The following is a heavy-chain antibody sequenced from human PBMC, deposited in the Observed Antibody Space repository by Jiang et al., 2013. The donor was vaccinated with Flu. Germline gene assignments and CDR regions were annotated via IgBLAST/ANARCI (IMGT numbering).Heavy chain of an antibody. CDR3: ASSGGHYDILTGYYSFDY. V-gene: IGHV1-2*06. Sequence: GYTFTGYYMHWVRQAPGQGLEWMGRINPNSGGTNYAQKFQGRVTMTRDTSISTAYMELSSLRSEDTAVYYCASSGGHYDILTGYYSFDYWGQGTLVTVSS. J-gene: IGHJ4*02. CDR2: INPNSGGT. CDR1: GYTFTGYY. D-gene: IGHD3-9*01.